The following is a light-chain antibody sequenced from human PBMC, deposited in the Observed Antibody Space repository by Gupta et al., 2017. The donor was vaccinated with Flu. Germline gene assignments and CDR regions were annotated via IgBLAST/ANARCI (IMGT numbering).Light chain of an antibody. CDR2: AAS. CDR1: QGIRND. V-gene: IGKV1-6*01. Sequence: SLSASVGDRVTITCRASQGIRNDLGWYQQKPGKAPKLLIYAASSLQSGVPSRFSGSGSGTDFTLIISSLQPEDFATYYCLQDYNYPWTFGQGTKVEIK. J-gene: IGKJ1*01. CDR3: LQDYNYPWT.